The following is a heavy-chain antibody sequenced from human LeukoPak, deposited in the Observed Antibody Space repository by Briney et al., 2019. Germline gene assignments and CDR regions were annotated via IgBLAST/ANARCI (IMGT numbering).Heavy chain of an antibody. D-gene: IGHD3-10*01. CDR1: NGSISSYH. CDR2: VLTSGIT. J-gene: IGHJ4*02. V-gene: IGHV4-4*09. Sequence: SETLSLTCTASNGSISSYHWSWVRQPPGKGLEGIGYVLTSGITTYNPSLKSRLTISVDTSKNRFTLKLSSVTAADTAVYYCARLWVSGSYLYYFDYWGQGTLVTVSS. CDR3: ARLWVSGSYLYYFDY.